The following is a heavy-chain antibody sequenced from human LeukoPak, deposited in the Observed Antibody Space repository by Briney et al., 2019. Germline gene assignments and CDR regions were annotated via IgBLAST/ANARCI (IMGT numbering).Heavy chain of an antibody. CDR3: ARAVVVVAATLNY. CDR1: GFTFSSYA. Sequence: GGSLRLSCAASGFTFSSYAMHWVRQAPGKGLEWVAVISHDGSNKYYADSVKGRFTISRDNSKNTLYLQMNSLRAEDTAVYYCARAVVVVAATLNYWGQGTLVTVSS. CDR2: ISHDGSNK. D-gene: IGHD2-15*01. V-gene: IGHV3-30*04. J-gene: IGHJ4*02.